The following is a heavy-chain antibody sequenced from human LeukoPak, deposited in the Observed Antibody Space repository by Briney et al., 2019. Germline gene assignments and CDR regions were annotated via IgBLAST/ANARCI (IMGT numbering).Heavy chain of an antibody. Sequence: PGRSLRLSCAASGFTFSSYAMHWVSQAPGKGLEWVAVISYDGSNKYYADSVKGRFTISRDNSKNTLYLQMNSLRAEDTAVYYCAKDSAEQQLDNWFDPWGQGTLVTVSS. V-gene: IGHV3-30-3*01. CDR3: AKDSAEQQLDNWFDP. J-gene: IGHJ5*02. CDR2: ISYDGSNK. CDR1: GFTFSSYA. D-gene: IGHD6-13*01.